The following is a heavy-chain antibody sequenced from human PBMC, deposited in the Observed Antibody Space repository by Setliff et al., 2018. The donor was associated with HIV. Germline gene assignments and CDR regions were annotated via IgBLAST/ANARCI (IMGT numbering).Heavy chain of an antibody. CDR1: GGSISSDSYF. D-gene: IGHD3-22*01. V-gene: IGHV4-61*02. Sequence: SETLSLTCNVSGGSISSDSYFWSWIRQPAGKGLEWIGRIYASGRTNCNSSLKSRVTMSVDTSKNQLSLSLTSVTAADTAVYYCARVRLTMIMMVDYFDQWGQGTLVTVSS. CDR3: ARVRLTMIMMVDYFDQ. J-gene: IGHJ4*02. CDR2: IYASGRT.